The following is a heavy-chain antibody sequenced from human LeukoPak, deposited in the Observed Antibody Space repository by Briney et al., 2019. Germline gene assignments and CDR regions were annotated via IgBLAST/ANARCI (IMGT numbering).Heavy chain of an antibody. D-gene: IGHD2-15*01. CDR3: AKDARQHIVVVAATVNWFDP. V-gene: IGHV3-23*01. Sequence: GGSLRLSCAASGFTVSSYAMSWVRQAPGKGLEWVSAISGSGGSTYYADSVKGRFTISRDNSKNTLYLQMNSLRAEDTAVYYCAKDARQHIVVVAATVNWFDPWGQGTLVTVSS. CDR1: GFTVSSYA. CDR2: ISGSGGST. J-gene: IGHJ5*02.